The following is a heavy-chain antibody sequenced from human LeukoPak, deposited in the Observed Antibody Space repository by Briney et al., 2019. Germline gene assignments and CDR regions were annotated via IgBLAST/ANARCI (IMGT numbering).Heavy chain of an antibody. CDR2: INPNSGGT. V-gene: IGHV1-2*02. D-gene: IGHD3-22*01. CDR3: ARDRDSSGYLDAFDI. CDR1: GNTFTGYY. J-gene: IGHJ3*02. Sequence: ASVKVSCKASGNTFTGYYMHWVRQAPGQGLEWMGWINPNSGGTNYAQKFQGRVTMTRDTSISTAYMELSRLRSDDTAVYYCARDRDSSGYLDAFDIWGQGTMVTVSS.